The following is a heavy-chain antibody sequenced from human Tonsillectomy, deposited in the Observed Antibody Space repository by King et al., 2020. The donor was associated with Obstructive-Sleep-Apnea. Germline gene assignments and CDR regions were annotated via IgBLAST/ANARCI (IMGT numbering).Heavy chain of an antibody. J-gene: IGHJ5*02. CDR2: IYYIGST. CDR1: GGSISSSRYY. CDR3: ARDIVVVVAATLSGSWFDP. V-gene: IGHV4-39*07. D-gene: IGHD2-15*01. Sequence: QLQESGPGLVKPSETLSLTCTVSGGSISSSRYYWGWIRQPPGKGLEWIGRIYYIGSTYYNPSLKSRVTISVDTSKNQFSLKLSSVTAADTAVYYCARDIVVVVAATLSGSWFDPWGQGTLVTVSS.